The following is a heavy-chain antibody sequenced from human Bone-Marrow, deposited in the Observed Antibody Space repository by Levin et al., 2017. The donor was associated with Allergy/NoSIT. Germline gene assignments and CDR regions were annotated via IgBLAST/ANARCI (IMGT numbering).Heavy chain of an antibody. CDR2: IDWDDDK. D-gene: IGHD3-16*01. Sequence: VSGPTLVKPTQTLTLTCTFSGFSLTPRGMCVSWIRQPPGKALEWVALIDWDDDKYYSASLKTRLTISKDTSKNQVVLTMTNMDPVDTATYYCARELIGGTINYGIDVWGQGTTVTVSS. V-gene: IGHV2-70*01. CDR1: GFSLTPRGMC. J-gene: IGHJ6*02. CDR3: ARELIGGTINYGIDV.